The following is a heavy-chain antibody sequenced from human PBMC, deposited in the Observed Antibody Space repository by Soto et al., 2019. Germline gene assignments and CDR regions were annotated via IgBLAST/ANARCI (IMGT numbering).Heavy chain of an antibody. Sequence: GGSLRLSCAASGFTFSSYALHWVRQAPGKGLEWVAVISYDGSNEYYADSVKGRFTISRDNSKNTLYLQMSSLRAEDTAVYYCARAMDTAVVTGALGFDIWGQGTMVTVS. J-gene: IGHJ3*02. CDR1: GFTFSSYA. CDR2: ISYDGSNE. D-gene: IGHD5-18*01. CDR3: ARAMDTAVVTGALGFDI. V-gene: IGHV3-30-3*01.